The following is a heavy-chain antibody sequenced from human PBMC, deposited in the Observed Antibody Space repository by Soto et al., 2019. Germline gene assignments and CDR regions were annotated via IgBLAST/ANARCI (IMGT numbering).Heavy chain of an antibody. CDR2: IYTSGST. CDR3: ARDLGLGYCSGGSCYQGGFDP. D-gene: IGHD2-15*01. Sequence: PSETLSLTCTVSGGSISSYYWSWIRQPAGKGLEWIGRIYTSGSTNYNPSLKSRVTMSVDTSKNQFSLKLSSVTAADTAVYYCARDLGLGYCSGGSCYQGGFDPWGQGTQVTVS. V-gene: IGHV4-4*07. CDR1: GGSISSYY. J-gene: IGHJ5*02.